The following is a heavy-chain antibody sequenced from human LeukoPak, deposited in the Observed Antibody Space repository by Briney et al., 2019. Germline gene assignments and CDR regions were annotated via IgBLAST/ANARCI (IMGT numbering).Heavy chain of an antibody. J-gene: IGHJ4*02. CDR1: GGSISSGDYY. Sequence: SQTLSLTCTVSGGSISSGDYYGSWIRQPPGKGLEWIGYIYYSGSTYYNPSLKSRVTISIDTSKNQFSLKLSSVTAADTAVYYCARQTADHFFDYWGQGTLVTVSS. D-gene: IGHD6-13*01. CDR2: IYYSGST. CDR3: ARQTADHFFDY. V-gene: IGHV4-30-4*01.